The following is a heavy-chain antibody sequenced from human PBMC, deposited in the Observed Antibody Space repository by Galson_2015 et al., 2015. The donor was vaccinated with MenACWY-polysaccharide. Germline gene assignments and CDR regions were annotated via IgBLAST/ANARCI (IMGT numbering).Heavy chain of an antibody. CDR2: IKSDGSST. Sequence: SLRLSCAASGFSFSTYWMHWVRHAPGEGLVWVSRIKSDGSSTSYADSVKGRFTISRDNAKNTLYLQMNSLRAEDTGVYYCASHIAVAFWGQGTLVTVSS. D-gene: IGHD6-19*01. CDR3: ASHIAVAF. J-gene: IGHJ4*02. V-gene: IGHV3-74*01. CDR1: GFSFSTYW.